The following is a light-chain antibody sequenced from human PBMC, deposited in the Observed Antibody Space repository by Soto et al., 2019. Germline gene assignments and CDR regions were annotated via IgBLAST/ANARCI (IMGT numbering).Light chain of an antibody. V-gene: IGKV1-5*01. CDR3: QQYDSYST. Sequence: DIPMTQSPSTLSASVGDRVIITCRASQSISSWLAWYQQKPGKAPKLLIYDASNLESGVPSRFSGSGSGTEFTLTISSLQPDDFATYYCQQYDSYSTFGQGTRVEIK. J-gene: IGKJ1*01. CDR1: QSISSW. CDR2: DAS.